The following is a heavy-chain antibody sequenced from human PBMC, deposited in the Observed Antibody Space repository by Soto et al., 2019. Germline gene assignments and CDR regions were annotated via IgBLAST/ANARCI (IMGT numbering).Heavy chain of an antibody. CDR1: GGSISSGGYS. V-gene: IGHV4-31*03. J-gene: IGHJ4*02. CDR2: IYYSGST. CDR3: ASHDGYGPNFDY. D-gene: IGHD1-1*01. Sequence: QVQLQESGPGLVKPSQTLSLTCTVSGGSISSGGYSWSWIRQHPGKGLEWIGYIYYSGSTYYNPSLKSRVTISVDTSKNQFSLKLSSVTAADTAVYYCASHDGYGPNFDYWGQGTLVTVSS.